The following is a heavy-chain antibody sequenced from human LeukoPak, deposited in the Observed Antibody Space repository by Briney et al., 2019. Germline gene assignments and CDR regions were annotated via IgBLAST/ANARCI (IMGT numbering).Heavy chain of an antibody. J-gene: IGHJ6*03. CDR1: GGSISSGGYS. V-gene: IGHV4-30-2*01. CDR3: ARVGLGSGSSTGNYYYMDV. D-gene: IGHD3-10*01. Sequence: TSETLSLTCAVSGGSISSGGYSWSWIRQPPGKGLEWIGYIYHSGSTYYNPSLKSRVTISVDRSKNQFSLKLSSVTAADTAVYYCARVGLGSGSSTGNYYYMDVWGKGTTVTVSS. CDR2: IYHSGST.